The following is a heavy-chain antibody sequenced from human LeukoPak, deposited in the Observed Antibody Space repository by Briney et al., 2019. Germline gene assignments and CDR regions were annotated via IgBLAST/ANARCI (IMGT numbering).Heavy chain of an antibody. CDR3: ARGPPWYFDL. CDR1: GFTFSNFG. CDR2: INGDGSST. J-gene: IGHJ2*01. Sequence: PGKSLRLSCVASGFTFSNFGVHWVRQAPGKGLVWVSRINGDGSSTAYADSVKGRFTISRDNAKNTLYLQMNSLTAEDTAVYYCARGPPWYFDLWGRGTLVTVSS. V-gene: IGHV3-74*01. D-gene: IGHD6-25*01.